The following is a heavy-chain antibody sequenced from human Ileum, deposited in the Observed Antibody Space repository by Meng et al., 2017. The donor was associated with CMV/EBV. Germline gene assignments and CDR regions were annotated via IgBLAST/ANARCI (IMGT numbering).Heavy chain of an antibody. D-gene: IGHD5-18*01. CDR1: GYTFFDYG. J-gene: IGHJ4*02. Sequence: CKTSGYTFFDYGINWVRQAPGQRLGWMGWINVYSGNPTYAQNFTGRFVFSLDTSVSTAYLQINSLRAEDTAVYYCTRGAGEHTAKFDYWGQGTLVTVSS. V-gene: IGHV7-4-1*02. CDR3: TRGAGEHTAKFDY. CDR2: INVYSGNP.